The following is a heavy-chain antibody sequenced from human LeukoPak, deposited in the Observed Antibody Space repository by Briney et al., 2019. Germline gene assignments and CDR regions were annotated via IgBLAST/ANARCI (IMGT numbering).Heavy chain of an antibody. J-gene: IGHJ3*02. Sequence: PSETLSLNCTVSGGSISSYYWSWIRQPPGKGLEWIGYIYYSGSTNYNPSLKSRVTISVDTSKNQFSLKLSSVTAADTAVYYCARHPQSDAFDIWGQGTMVTVSS. CDR1: GGSISSYY. CDR2: IYYSGST. V-gene: IGHV4-59*08. CDR3: ARHPQSDAFDI.